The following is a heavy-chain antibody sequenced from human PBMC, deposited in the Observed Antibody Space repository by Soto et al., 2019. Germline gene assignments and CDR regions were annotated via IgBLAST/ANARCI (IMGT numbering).Heavy chain of an antibody. D-gene: IGHD1-26*01. CDR1: GYKVTTQT. V-gene: IGHV1-3*01. CDR2: IRAGDDKT. CDR3: ARDIVTLGPRANDAFDL. Sequence: QVQLVQSGAEVKKPGASVKLSCRAVGYKVTTQTMNWVRQAPGQSLEWMGWIRAGDDKTKYSQKFQGRVTITSDTSASTVYMELTSLTSEDTAVYYCARDIVTLGPRANDAFDLWGQGTLVTVSS. J-gene: IGHJ3*01.